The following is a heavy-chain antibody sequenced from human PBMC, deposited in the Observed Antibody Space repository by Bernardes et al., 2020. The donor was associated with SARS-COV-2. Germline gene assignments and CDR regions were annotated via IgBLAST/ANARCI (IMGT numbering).Heavy chain of an antibody. CDR2: INHSGST. Sequence: SETLSLTCAVYGGSFSGYHWSWIRQPPGKGLEWIGEINHSGSTNYNPSLKSRVTISVDTSKNQFSLKLSSVTAADTAVYYCARIVRYYDFWSGYYTGNWFDPWGQGTLVTVSS. J-gene: IGHJ5*02. V-gene: IGHV4-34*01. D-gene: IGHD3-3*01. CDR3: ARIVRYYDFWSGYYTGNWFDP. CDR1: GGSFSGYH.